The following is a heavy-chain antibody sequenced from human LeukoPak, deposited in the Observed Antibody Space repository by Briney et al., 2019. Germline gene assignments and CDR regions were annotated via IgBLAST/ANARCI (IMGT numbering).Heavy chain of an antibody. CDR3: ARAVGSSESNWFDP. D-gene: IGHD1-26*01. CDR2: IYTSGST. Sequence: SETLSLTCTVSGGSISSGSYYWRWIRQPAGKGLEWIGRIYTSGSTKYNPSLKSRVTISVDTSKTQFSMKLSSVTAADTAVYYCARAVGSSESNWFDPWGQGTLATVSS. J-gene: IGHJ5*02. V-gene: IGHV4-61*02. CDR1: GGSISSGSYY.